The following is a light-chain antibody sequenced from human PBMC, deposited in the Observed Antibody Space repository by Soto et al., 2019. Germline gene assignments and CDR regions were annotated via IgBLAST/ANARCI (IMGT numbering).Light chain of an antibody. Sequence: QSVLTQPASVSGSPGQSITISCTGTSSDIGGYKYVSWYQQHPGKAPKLMIYDVSNRPSGVSNRFSGSKSGNTATLTISGLQGEDEAEYYCRSYTGGSTYVFRTGNKVPGL. CDR3: RSYTGGSTYV. CDR1: SSDIGGYKY. J-gene: IGLJ1*01. CDR2: DVS. V-gene: IGLV2-14*01.